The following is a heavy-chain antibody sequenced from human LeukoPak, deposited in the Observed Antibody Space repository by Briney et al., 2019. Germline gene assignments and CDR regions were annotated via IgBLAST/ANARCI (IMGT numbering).Heavy chain of an antibody. V-gene: IGHV4-38-2*01. D-gene: IGHD5-12*01. Sequence: SETLSLTCHVSRDSISNYYWSWIRQSPGKGLEWIGSIFHSGSTYYNPSLKSRVTILVDTSKNQFSLKLSSVTAADTAMYYCARLHFFGYSGYAFDYWGQGTLVTVSS. J-gene: IGHJ4*02. CDR1: RDSISNYY. CDR2: IFHSGST. CDR3: ARLHFFGYSGYAFDY.